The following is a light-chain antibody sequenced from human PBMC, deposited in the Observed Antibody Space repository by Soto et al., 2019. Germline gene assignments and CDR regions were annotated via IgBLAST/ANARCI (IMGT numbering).Light chain of an antibody. Sequence: LVVPLSPATLSASPGGRATLSCMASQRVSNNLAWYQQRPGRSPRLLIYATSTRATGIPARFSGSGSGTEFTLTISSLQSEDFAVYYCQQYDNWPPPFGQGTRLEIK. J-gene: IGKJ5*01. CDR1: QRVSNN. CDR2: ATS. V-gene: IGKV3-15*01. CDR3: QQYDNWPPP.